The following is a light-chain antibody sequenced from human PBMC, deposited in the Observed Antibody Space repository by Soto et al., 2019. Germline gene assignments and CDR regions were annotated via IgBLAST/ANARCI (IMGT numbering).Light chain of an antibody. CDR3: SAYAGSSTWV. CDR1: SSDVGGYNY. V-gene: IGLV2-8*01. CDR2: EVY. J-gene: IGLJ2*01. Sequence: QSVPTQPPSASGSPGQSVTFSCTGTSSDVGGYNYVSWYQQNPGKAPKLMIYEVYKRPSGVPDRFSGSKSGNTASLTVSGLQPEDEADYYCSAYAGSSTWVFGGGTKLTVL.